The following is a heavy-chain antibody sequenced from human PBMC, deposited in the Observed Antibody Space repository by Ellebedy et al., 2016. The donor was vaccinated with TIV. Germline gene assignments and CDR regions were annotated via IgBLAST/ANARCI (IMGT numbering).Heavy chain of an antibody. CDR1: GGSISSYY. Sequence: SETLSLXCTVSGGSISSYYWSWIRQPPGKGLEWIGYIYYSGSTNYNPSLKSRVTISVDTSKNQFSLKLSSVTAADTAVYYCARVSTMTTQYYFDYWGQGTLVTVSS. CDR2: IYYSGST. D-gene: IGHD3-22*01. V-gene: IGHV4-59*13. J-gene: IGHJ4*02. CDR3: ARVSTMTTQYYFDY.